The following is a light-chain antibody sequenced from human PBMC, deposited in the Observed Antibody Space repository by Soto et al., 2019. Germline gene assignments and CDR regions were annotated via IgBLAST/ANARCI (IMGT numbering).Light chain of an antibody. CDR2: EVS. J-gene: IGLJ1*01. CDR3: TSGTSNSISL. CDR1: SSDVGGYNY. V-gene: IGLV2-14*01. Sequence: QSVLTQPASVSGSPGQSITISCTGTSSDVGGYNYVSWYQQHPGKVPKLMIYEVSYRPSGVSNRFSGSKSGNTASLTISGLHAEDEADYYCTSGTSNSISLFRTGKKVHRX.